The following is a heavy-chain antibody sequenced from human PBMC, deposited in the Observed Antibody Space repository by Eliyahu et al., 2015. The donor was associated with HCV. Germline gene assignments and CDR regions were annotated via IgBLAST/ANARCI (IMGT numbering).Heavy chain of an antibody. D-gene: IGHD2-2*01. Sequence: QVQLVESGGGVVQPGRSLXLSCVASGLXFSXYGMHWVRQAPGKGLEWVAVIWYDGRNKNYADSVKGRFTISRDNSKNTMYLQMNSLRAEDTAVYYCARDWAAVVAAGNFDYWGQGTLVTVSS. CDR2: IWYDGRNK. CDR3: ARDWAAVVAAGNFDY. V-gene: IGHV3-33*01. J-gene: IGHJ4*02. CDR1: GLXFSXYG.